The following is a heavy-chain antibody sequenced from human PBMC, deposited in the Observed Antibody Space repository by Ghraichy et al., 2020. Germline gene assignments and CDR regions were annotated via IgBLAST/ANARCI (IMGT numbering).Heavy chain of an antibody. CDR1: EYSFTTYW. V-gene: IGHV5-51*01. J-gene: IGHJ4*02. CDR3: ARQDSSGWYSY. D-gene: IGHD6-19*01. CDR2: IYPGDSDT. Sequence: GESLNISCKGSEYSFTTYWIGWVRQMPGKGLEWMGIIYPGDSDTIYSPSFQGQVTISADKFINTAYLQWSSLKVSDTAMYYCARQDSSGWYSYWGQGTLVTVSS.